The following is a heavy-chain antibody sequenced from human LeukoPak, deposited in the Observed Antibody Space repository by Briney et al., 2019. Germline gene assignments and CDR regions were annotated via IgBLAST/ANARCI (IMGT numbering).Heavy chain of an antibody. Sequence: GGSLRLSCAASGFTFTSYAMNWVRQAPRKGLEWVSGISGSGGSTYYADSVKGRFTISRDNSKNTLYLQMNSLSAADTAVYYCAERSSSSWYMDYWGPGTLVTVSS. D-gene: IGHD6-13*01. CDR2: ISGSGGST. CDR3: AERSSSSWYMDY. CDR1: GFTFTSYA. J-gene: IGHJ4*02. V-gene: IGHV3-23*01.